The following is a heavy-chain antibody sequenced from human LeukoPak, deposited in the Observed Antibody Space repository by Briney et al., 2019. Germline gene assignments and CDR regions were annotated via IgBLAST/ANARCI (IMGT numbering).Heavy chain of an antibody. CDR2: IYDSGCT. Sequence: SETLSLTRAVYGGSFSGYYWSWIRQPPGKGLEGIGEIYDSGCTNYNPSIKNRVTISVDTSKNKCSMKLSSVTDADTAVYYYARGRLCSSTSCYDVDYYYYYMDVWGKGTTVTVSS. CDR1: GGSFSGYY. J-gene: IGHJ6*03. V-gene: IGHV4-34*01. CDR3: ARGRLCSSTSCYDVDYYYYYMDV. D-gene: IGHD2-2*01.